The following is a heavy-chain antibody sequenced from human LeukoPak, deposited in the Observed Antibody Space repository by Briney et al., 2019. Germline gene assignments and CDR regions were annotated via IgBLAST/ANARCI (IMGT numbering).Heavy chain of an antibody. CDR1: GFTFTSSA. V-gene: IGHV1-58*01. CDR3: AAWSDSSGWYSDY. CDR2: IVVGSGNT. Sequence: SVKVSCKASGFTFTSSAVQWVRQARGQRLEWIGWIVVGSGNTNYAQKFQERVTITRDMSTSPAYMELSSLRSEDTAVYYCAAWSDSSGWYSDYWGQGTLVTVSS. J-gene: IGHJ4*02. D-gene: IGHD6-19*01.